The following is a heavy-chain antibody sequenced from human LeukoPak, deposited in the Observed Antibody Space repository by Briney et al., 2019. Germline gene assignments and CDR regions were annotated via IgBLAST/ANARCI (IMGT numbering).Heavy chain of an antibody. CDR3: ARRLLGYCSGGSCYSGYFQH. V-gene: IGHV4-34*01. D-gene: IGHD2-15*01. J-gene: IGHJ1*01. CDR2: INHSGST. Sequence: SETLSLTCAVYGGSFSGYYWSWVRQPPGKGLEWIGEINHSGSTNSNPSLKSRVTISVDTSKNQFSLKLSSVTAADTAMYYCARRLLGYCSGGSCYSGYFQHWGQGTLVTVSS. CDR1: GGSFSGYY.